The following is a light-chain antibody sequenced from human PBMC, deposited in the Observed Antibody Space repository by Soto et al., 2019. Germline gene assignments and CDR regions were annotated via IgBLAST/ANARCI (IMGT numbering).Light chain of an antibody. J-gene: IGKJ1*01. CDR3: QQYYRYPRT. CDR2: AAS. CDR1: QGISSY. Sequence: AIRMTQSPSSLSASTGDRVTITYRASQGISSYLAWYQQKPGKAPKLLIYAASTLQSVLPSRFRGSVSATEFTLTISCLQSEDFATYYCQQYYRYPRTFGQGTKVEIK. V-gene: IGKV1-8*01.